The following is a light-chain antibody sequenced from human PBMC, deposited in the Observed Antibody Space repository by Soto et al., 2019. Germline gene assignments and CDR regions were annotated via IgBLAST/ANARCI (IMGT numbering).Light chain of an antibody. V-gene: IGKV3-20*01. J-gene: IGKJ3*01. CDR1: QSVSSSY. CDR3: QQNGISPLFT. Sequence: EIVLTQSPGTLSLSPGERATLSCRASQSVSSSYLAWYQQKPGQAPRLLIYGASSRATGIPDRFSGSGSGTVFPLTISKLEPEDFAVYYCQQNGISPLFTFVPRTKVDIK. CDR2: GAS.